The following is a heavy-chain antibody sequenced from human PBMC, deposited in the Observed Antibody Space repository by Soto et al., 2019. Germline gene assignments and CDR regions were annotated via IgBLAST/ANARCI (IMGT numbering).Heavy chain of an antibody. Sequence: QITLKESGPTLMKPTQTLTLTCTFSGFSLTTGGVGVGWIRQPPGKALEWLAVIYWNDDTQYSPSLKNRLTITKDTSKNQVVLTMTNMDPVDTATYFCARRRTIYGGFITNYFDPWGLGTLVTVSS. CDR2: IYWNDDT. V-gene: IGHV2-5*01. CDR1: GFSLTTGGVG. CDR3: ARRRTIYGGFITNYFDP. D-gene: IGHD3-3*01. J-gene: IGHJ5*02.